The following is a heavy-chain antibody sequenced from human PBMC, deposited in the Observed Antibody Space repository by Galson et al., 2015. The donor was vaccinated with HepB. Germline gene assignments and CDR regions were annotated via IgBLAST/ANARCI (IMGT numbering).Heavy chain of an antibody. D-gene: IGHD1-7*01. CDR2: VSHDGSYK. CDR3: AKDPAGRFVVNYRGYYFDD. CDR1: GFTFSNYG. Sequence: SLRLSCAASGFTFSNYGMHWVRQAPGKGLEWVALVSHDGSYKSYAESVKGRFTSFRDNSKGTLYLQMNSLRPEDTAVYYCAKDPAGRFVVNYRGYYFDDWGQGTLVTVSP. J-gene: IGHJ4*02. V-gene: IGHV3-30*18.